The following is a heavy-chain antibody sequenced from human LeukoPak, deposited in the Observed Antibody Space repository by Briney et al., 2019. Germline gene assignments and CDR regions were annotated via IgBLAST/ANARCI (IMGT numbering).Heavy chain of an antibody. CDR3: ALHPRITMRQTGYFDY. J-gene: IGHJ4*02. V-gene: IGHV3-23*01. D-gene: IGHD3-22*01. CDR2: ISGSGGST. Sequence: GGSLRLSCAASGFTFSSYAMSWVRQAPGKGLEWVSAISGSGGSTYYADSVKGRFTISRDNSKNTLYLQMNSLRAEDTAVYYCALHPRITMRQTGYFDYWGQGTLVTVSS. CDR1: GFTFSSYA.